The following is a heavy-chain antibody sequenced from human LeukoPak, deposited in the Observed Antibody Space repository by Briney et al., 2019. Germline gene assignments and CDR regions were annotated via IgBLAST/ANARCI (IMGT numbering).Heavy chain of an antibody. CDR3: ARRGFLEWLHLDDY. CDR1: GGSISSGSYY. Sequence: PSQTLSLTCTVSGGSISSGSYYWSWIRQPAGKGLEWIGRIYTSGSTNYNPSLKSRVTISVDTSKNQFSLKLSSVTAADMAVYYCARRGFLEWLHLDDYWGQGTLVTVSS. CDR2: IYTSGST. J-gene: IGHJ4*02. D-gene: IGHD3-3*01. V-gene: IGHV4-61*02.